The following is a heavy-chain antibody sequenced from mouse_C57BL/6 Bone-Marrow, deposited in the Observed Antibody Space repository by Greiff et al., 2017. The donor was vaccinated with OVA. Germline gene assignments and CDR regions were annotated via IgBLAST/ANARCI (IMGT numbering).Heavy chain of an antibody. CDR2: IYPRDGST. J-gene: IGHJ1*03. CDR1: GYTFTDHT. D-gene: IGHD1-1*01. CDR3: ARRGDYYGSSYWYFDV. V-gene: IGHV1-78*01. Sequence: VQLQQSDAELVKPGASVKISCKVSGYTFTDHTIHWMKQRPEQGLEWIGYIYPRDGSTKYNEKFKGKATLTADKSSSTAYMQLNSLTSEDSADYFCARRGDYYGSSYWYFDVWGTGTTVTVSA.